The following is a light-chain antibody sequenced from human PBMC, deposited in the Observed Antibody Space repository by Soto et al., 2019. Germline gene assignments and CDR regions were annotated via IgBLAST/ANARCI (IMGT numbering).Light chain of an antibody. CDR1: QGISNY. V-gene: IGKV1-27*01. J-gene: IGKJ1*01. CDR3: QKYNTSPWT. Sequence: DIQMTQSPSSLSASVGERVTITCRARQGISNYLAWYQQKPGKVPKLLIYAASTLQSGVPSRFSGSGSGTDFTLTISSLQPEDVATYYCQKYNTSPWTFGQGIKVEIK. CDR2: AAS.